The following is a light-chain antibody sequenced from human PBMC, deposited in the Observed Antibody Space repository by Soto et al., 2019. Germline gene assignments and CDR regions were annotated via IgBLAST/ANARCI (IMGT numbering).Light chain of an antibody. CDR3: CTYAGSSTWV. Sequence: QSALTQPASVSGSPGQSITISCTGTSSDVGNYNLVSWYQQHPVKAPKLIIYEDNKRPSRVSNRSSGSKSGNMASLTISGLQAEDEADYYCCTYAGSSTWVFGGGTKLTVL. V-gene: IGLV2-23*01. CDR2: EDN. J-gene: IGLJ3*02. CDR1: SSDVGNYNL.